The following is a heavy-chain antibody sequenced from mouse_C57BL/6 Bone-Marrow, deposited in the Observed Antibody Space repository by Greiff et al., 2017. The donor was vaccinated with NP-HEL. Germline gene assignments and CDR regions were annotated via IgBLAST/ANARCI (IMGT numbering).Heavy chain of an antibody. CDR3: ARCITTVVDYYAMDY. D-gene: IGHD1-1*01. CDR2: IDPNSGGT. J-gene: IGHJ4*01. Sequence: QVQLQQSGAELVKPGASAKLSCKASGYTFTSYWMHWVKQRPGRGLEWIGRIDPNSGGTKYNEKFKSKATLTVDKPSSTAYMQLSSLTSEDSAVYYCARCITTVVDYYAMDYWGQGTSVTVSS. V-gene: IGHV1-72*01. CDR1: GYTFTSYW.